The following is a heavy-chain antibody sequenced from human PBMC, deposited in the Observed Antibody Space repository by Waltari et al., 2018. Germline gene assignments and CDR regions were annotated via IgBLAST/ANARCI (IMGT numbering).Heavy chain of an antibody. CDR1: GFTFSSYS. D-gene: IGHD3-22*01. J-gene: IGHJ4*02. CDR3: ARDGGGYYDSSGYYYPPGDY. Sequence: EVQLVESGGGLVKPGGSLRLSCAASGFTFSSYSMNWVRQAPGKGLEWVSSISISSSYIYYADSVKGRFTISRDNAKNSLYLQMNSLRAEDTAVYYCARDGGGYYDSSGYYYPPGDYWGQGTLVTVSS. CDR2: ISISSSYI. V-gene: IGHV3-21*01.